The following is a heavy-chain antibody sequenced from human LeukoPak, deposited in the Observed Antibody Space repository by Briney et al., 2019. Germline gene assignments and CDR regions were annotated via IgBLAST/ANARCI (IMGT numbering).Heavy chain of an antibody. CDR2: IYPGDSHT. Sequence: GESLKISCKGSGYSFPNYWIGWVRQMPGKGLEWMGIIYPGDSHTRYSPSFQDQVTISVDKSISTAYPQWSSLKASDTAMYYCARGPYAYTSSATLGSYNWFDPWGQGSLVTVSS. CDR3: ARGPYAYTSSATLGSYNWFDP. D-gene: IGHD2-2*02. J-gene: IGHJ5*02. V-gene: IGHV5-51*01. CDR1: GYSFPNYW.